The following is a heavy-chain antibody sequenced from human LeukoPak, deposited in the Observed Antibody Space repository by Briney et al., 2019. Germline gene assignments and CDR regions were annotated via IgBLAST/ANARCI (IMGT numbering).Heavy chain of an antibody. CDR1: GLVFSRFG. CDR2: IWYDGGNK. D-gene: IGHD2-8*01. V-gene: IGHV3-33*01. J-gene: IGHJ6*02. Sequence: GRSLRLFCTASGLVFSRFGTHWVRQAPGKGLEWVAVIWYDGGNKVYADSVRGRFTISRDNSKNTLYLQMNSLRAEDTAVYYCARSRGDSNGYGMDVWGQGTTVTVSS. CDR3: ARSRGDSNGYGMDV.